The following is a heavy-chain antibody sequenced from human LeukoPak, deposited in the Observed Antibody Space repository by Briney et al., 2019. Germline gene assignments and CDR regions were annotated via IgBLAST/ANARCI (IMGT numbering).Heavy chain of an antibody. J-gene: IGHJ5*02. Sequence: TLSLTCTVSGGSISSGGYYWSWIRQHPGKGLEWIGYIYYSGGTYYNPSLKSRVTISVDTSMNQFSLKLSSVTAADTAVYYCARDRRKDLWSPFDPWGQGTLVTVCS. CDR2: IYYSGGT. V-gene: IGHV4-31*03. CDR1: GGSISSGGYY. CDR3: ARDRRKDLWSPFDP. D-gene: IGHD3-10*01.